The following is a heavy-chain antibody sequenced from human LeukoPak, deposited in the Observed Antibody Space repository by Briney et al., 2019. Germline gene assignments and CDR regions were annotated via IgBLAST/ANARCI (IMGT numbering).Heavy chain of an antibody. Sequence: GASVKVSCKASGGTFSSYAISWVRQAPGQGLEWMGGIIPIFGTANYAQKFQGRVTITADESTSTAYMELSSLRSEDTAVYYCARRERYCSSTSCYFPFDYWGQGTLVTVSS. V-gene: IGHV1-69*13. CDR2: IIPIFGTA. D-gene: IGHD2-2*01. CDR3: ARRERYCSSTSCYFPFDY. CDR1: GGTFSSYA. J-gene: IGHJ4*02.